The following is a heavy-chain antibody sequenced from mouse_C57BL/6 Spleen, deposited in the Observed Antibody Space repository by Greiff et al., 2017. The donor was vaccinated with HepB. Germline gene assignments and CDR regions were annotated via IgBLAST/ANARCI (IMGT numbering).Heavy chain of an antibody. D-gene: IGHD4-1*01. Sequence: EVKLMESGPELVKPGASVKIPCKASGYTFTDYNMDWVKQSHGKSLEWIGDINPNNGGTIYNQKFKGKATLTVDKSSSTAYMELRSLTSEDTAVYYCAREDWDAMDYWGQGTSVTVSS. V-gene: IGHV1-18*01. CDR3: AREDWDAMDY. CDR2: INPNNGGT. CDR1: GYTFTDYN. J-gene: IGHJ4*01.